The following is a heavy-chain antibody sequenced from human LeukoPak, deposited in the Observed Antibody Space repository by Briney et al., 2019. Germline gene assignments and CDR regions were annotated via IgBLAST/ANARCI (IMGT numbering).Heavy chain of an antibody. V-gene: IGHV1-69*05. D-gene: IGHD4-17*01. CDR2: IIPIFGTA. J-gene: IGHJ5*02. CDR3: ASGKYGLRSWFDP. CDR1: GGTFNRYA. Sequence: SVKVSCKASGGTFNRYAVTWVRQAPGQGLEWLGGIIPIFGTANYAQKFQGRVTITTDESTNTAYMELTSLTSEDTAVYYCASGKYGLRSWFDPWGQGTLVTVST.